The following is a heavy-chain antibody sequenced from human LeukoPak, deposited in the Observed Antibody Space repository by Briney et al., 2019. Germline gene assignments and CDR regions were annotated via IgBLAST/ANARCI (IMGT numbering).Heavy chain of an antibody. CDR3: ARIDFWSGGRVFDY. V-gene: IGHV1-2*02. Sequence: ASVKVSCKAPGYTFTGYYMHWVRQAPGQGLEWMGWINPNSGGTNYAQKFQGRVTMTRDTSISTAYMELSRLRSDDTAVYYCARIDFWSGGRVFDYWGQGTLVTVSS. CDR1: GYTFTGYY. J-gene: IGHJ4*02. D-gene: IGHD3-3*01. CDR2: INPNSGGT.